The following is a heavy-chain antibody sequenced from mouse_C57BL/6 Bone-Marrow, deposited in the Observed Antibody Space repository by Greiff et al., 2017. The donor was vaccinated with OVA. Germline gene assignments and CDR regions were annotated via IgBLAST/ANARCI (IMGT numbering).Heavy chain of an antibody. J-gene: IGHJ2*01. CDR1: GYAFSSSW. D-gene: IGHD1-1*01. CDR3: ARRTTGVLFDY. CDR2: IYPGDGDT. V-gene: IGHV1-82*01. Sequence: VQGVESGPELVKPGASVKISCKASGYAFSSSWMNWVKQRPGKGLEWIGRIYPGDGDTNYNGKFKGKATLTADKSSSTAYMQLSSLTSEDSAVYVCARRTTGVLFDYWGQGTTLTVSS.